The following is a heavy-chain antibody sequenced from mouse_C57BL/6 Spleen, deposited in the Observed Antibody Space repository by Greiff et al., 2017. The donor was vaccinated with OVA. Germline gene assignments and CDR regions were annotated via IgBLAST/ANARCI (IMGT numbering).Heavy chain of an antibody. CDR1: GFTFSDYG. CDR2: ISNLAYSI. CDR3: ARRGDYPLAMDY. V-gene: IGHV5-15*04. J-gene: IGHJ4*01. D-gene: IGHD2-4*01. Sequence: EVHLVESGGGLVQPGGSLKLSCAASGFTFSDYGMAWVRQAPRKGPEWVAFISNLAYSIYYADTVTGRFTISRENAKNTLYLEMSSLRSEDTAMYYCARRGDYPLAMDYWGQGTSVTVSS.